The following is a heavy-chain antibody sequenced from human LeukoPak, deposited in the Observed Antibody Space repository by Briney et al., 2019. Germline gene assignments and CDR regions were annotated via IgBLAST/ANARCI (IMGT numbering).Heavy chain of an antibody. CDR3: ATKGRANWYFDL. V-gene: IGHV4-4*02. CDR1: GGSISSSSNW. J-gene: IGHJ2*01. Sequence: SETLSLTCTVSGGSISSSSNWWSWVRQPPGKGLEWIGEIWHSGITDDNPSLKSRVTMSLDKSKNQFSLRLSSVTAADTAVYYCATKGRANWYFDLWGRGTLVTVSS. CDR2: IWHSGIT. D-gene: IGHD5-12*01.